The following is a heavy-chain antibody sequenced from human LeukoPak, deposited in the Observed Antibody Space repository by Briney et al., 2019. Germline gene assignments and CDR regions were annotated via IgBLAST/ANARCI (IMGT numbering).Heavy chain of an antibody. Sequence: PGESLKISCKGSGYTFTNYWIGWVRQMSGKGLEWMGIIDPNDSDTKYSPSFQGQVTISVDKSINTAYLQWSTLKASDTAIYYCAKLGGILLSGPDVWGKGTAVIVSS. V-gene: IGHV5-51*01. D-gene: IGHD3-16*01. CDR1: GYTFTNYW. CDR3: AKLGGILLSGPDV. CDR2: IDPNDSDT. J-gene: IGHJ6*04.